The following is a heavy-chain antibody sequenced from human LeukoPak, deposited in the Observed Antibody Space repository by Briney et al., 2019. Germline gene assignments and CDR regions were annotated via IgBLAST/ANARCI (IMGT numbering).Heavy chain of an antibody. CDR2: ISWNSGSI. D-gene: IGHD6-19*01. V-gene: IGHV3-9*01. CDR1: GFTFDDYA. CDR3: AKWGSYSSGWAYYFDY. Sequence: GGSLRLSCAASGFTFDDYAMHWVRHAPGKGLEWVSGISWNSGSIGYADSVKGRFTISRDNAKNSLYLQMNSLRAEDTALYYCAKWGSYSSGWAYYFDYWGQGTLVTVSS. J-gene: IGHJ4*02.